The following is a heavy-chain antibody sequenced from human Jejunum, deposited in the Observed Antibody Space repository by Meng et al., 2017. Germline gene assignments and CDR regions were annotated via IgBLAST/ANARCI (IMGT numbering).Heavy chain of an antibody. D-gene: IGHD4-17*01. J-gene: IGHJ4*02. CDR2: FHYSGST. Sequence: GSLRLSCAVSGGSISSSGYYGGWIRQPPGKGLEWIGSFHYSGSTYYTPSLKSRLTISQDTSKNHLSLRLSSVTAADTAEYYCARHGDYGNFDYWGQGTLVTVSS. CDR1: GGSISSSGYY. CDR3: ARHGDYGNFDY. V-gene: IGHV4-39*07.